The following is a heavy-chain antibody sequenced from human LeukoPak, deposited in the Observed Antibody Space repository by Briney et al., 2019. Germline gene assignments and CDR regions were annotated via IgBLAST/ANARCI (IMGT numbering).Heavy chain of an antibody. CDR1: GFTFSSYA. V-gene: IGHV3-23*01. CDR3: AKADGSGYYYAFDY. J-gene: IGHJ4*02. CDR2: ISGSGGST. D-gene: IGHD3-22*01. Sequence: PGGSLRLSCAASGFTFSSYAMSWVRQAPGKGLEWVSAISGSGGSTYYADSVKGRFTISRDNSNNTLYLQTNSLRAEDTAVYYCAKADGSGYYYAFDYWGQGTLVTVSS.